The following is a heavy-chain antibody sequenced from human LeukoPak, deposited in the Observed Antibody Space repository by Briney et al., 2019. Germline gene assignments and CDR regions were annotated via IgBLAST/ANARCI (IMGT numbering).Heavy chain of an antibody. CDR2: ISGSGGST. CDR3: AKWGDYYGSGSYYPYFDY. D-gene: IGHD3-10*01. J-gene: IGHJ4*02. CDR1: GFTFSSYA. V-gene: IGHV3-23*01. Sequence: PGGSLRLSCAASGFTFSSYAMSWVRQAPGKGLEWVSAISGSGGSTYYADSVKGRFTISRDNSKNTLYLQMNSLRAEDTAVYYCAKWGDYYGSGSYYPYFDYWGQGTLVTVSS.